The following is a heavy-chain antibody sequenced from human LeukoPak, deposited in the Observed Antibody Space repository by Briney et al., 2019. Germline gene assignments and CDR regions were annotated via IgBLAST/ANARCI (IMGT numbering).Heavy chain of an antibody. CDR3: ARTLYYYYYMDV. J-gene: IGHJ6*03. Sequence: GGSLRLSCAASGFTVSSNYMSWVRQAPGKGLEWVSVIYSGGSTYYADSVKGRFAISRDNSKNTLYLQMNSLRAEDTAVYYCARTLYYYYYMDVWGKGTTVTVSS. CDR2: IYSGGST. V-gene: IGHV3-53*01. CDR1: GFTVSSNY.